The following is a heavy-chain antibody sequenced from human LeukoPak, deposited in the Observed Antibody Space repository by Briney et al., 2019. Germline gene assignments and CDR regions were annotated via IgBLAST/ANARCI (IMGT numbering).Heavy chain of an antibody. D-gene: IGHD2-15*01. CDR2: IYTSGST. CDR3: ARDRVVVTARQNYYMDV. Sequence: PSQTLSLTCTVSGGSISSGGYYWSWIRQPVGKGLEWIGHIYTSGSTNDNPSLKSRVTISVDTSKNQFSLKLSSVTAADTAVYYCARDRVVVTARQNYYMDVWGKGTTVTVSS. CDR1: GGSISSGGYY. J-gene: IGHJ6*03. V-gene: IGHV4-61*09.